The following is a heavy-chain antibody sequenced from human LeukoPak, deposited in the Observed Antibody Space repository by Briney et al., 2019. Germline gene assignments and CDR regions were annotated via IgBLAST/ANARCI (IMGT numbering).Heavy chain of an antibody. CDR2: INPNSGGT. CDR1: GYTFTGYY. V-gene: IGHV1-2*02. CDR3: ARKRGYYYGMDV. Sequence: ASVKVSCKASGYTFTGYYMHWVRQAPGQGLEWMGWINPNSGGTNYAQRFQGRVTMTRDTSISTVYMELSRLRSDDTAVYYRARKRGYYYGMDVWGQGTTVTVSS. J-gene: IGHJ6*02.